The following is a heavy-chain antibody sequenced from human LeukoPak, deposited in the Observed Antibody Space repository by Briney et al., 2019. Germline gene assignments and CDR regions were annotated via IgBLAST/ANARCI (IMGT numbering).Heavy chain of an antibody. CDR1: GCTFTSYA. CDR2: INTYTGDT. CDR3: ARSGSWLYMDV. J-gene: IGHJ6*03. D-gene: IGHD1-26*01. Sequence: ASVKVSCKASGCTFTSYAVTWVRQAPGQGLEWVGWINTYTGDTKHAQNLQDRVTVTTDTSTSTAYLELRSLRSDDTAVYYCARSGSWLYMDVWGTGTTVTVSS. V-gene: IGHV1-18*01.